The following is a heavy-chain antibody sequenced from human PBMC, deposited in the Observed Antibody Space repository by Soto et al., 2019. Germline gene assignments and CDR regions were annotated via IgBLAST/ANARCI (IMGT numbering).Heavy chain of an antibody. J-gene: IGHJ2*01. Sequence: QVQLQESGPGLVKPSETLSLTCTVSGGSISSYYWSWIRQPPGKGLEWIGYIYYSGSTKYNPSPTSRVTRSVDMSKNQVSLERRKLPAADTAVYYCARHGQHPAYWYCDLWGRGTVVTVSS. CDR1: GGSISSYY. D-gene: IGHD6-13*01. V-gene: IGHV4-59*08. CDR2: IYYSGST. CDR3: ARHGQHPAYWYCDL.